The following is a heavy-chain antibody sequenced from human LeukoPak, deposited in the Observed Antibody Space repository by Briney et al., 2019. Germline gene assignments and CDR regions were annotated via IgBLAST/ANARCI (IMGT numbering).Heavy chain of an antibody. J-gene: IGHJ5*02. CDR2: INHSGST. D-gene: IGHD2-8*01. CDR1: GGSFSGYY. V-gene: IGHV4-34*01. CDR3: ARDPATECSNGVCYKASWFDP. Sequence: SETLSLTCGVNGGSFSGYYWNWIRQTPGKGLEWIGEINHSGSTNYNPSLKRRVTISVDTSQKQFSLRLTSVTAADTAVYYCARDPATECSNGVCYKASWFDPWGQGTLVTVSS.